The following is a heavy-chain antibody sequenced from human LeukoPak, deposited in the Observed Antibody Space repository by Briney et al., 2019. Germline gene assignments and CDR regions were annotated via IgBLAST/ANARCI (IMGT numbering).Heavy chain of an antibody. D-gene: IGHD1-26*01. Sequence: SETLSLTCTVSGGSISSYYWSWIRQPPGKGLEWIGYIYYNGSTNYNPSLKSRVTISVDTSKNQFSLKLSSVTAADTAVYYCARRGAYYGNFDYWGQGTLVTFSS. CDR1: GGSISSYY. J-gene: IGHJ4*02. CDR3: ARRGAYYGNFDY. CDR2: IYYNGST. V-gene: IGHV4-59*08.